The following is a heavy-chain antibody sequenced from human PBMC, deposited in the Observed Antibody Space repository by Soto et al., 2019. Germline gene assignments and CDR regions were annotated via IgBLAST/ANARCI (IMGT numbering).Heavy chain of an antibody. V-gene: IGHV1-69*06. D-gene: IGHD1-1*01. CDR1: GGAFTNYS. CDR2: IIPLHNTS. Sequence: QVHLLQSGAEVKKPGSSLKVSCKVSGGAFTNYSLNWVRHSPRQGLEWLGGIIPLHNTSNYSEKFVGRLSVTADISSSTVYMHLSGLTSGDTATYYCASWSAWNPLYYHGMDVWGQGTTDTVSS. CDR3: ASWSAWNPLYYHGMDV. J-gene: IGHJ6*02.